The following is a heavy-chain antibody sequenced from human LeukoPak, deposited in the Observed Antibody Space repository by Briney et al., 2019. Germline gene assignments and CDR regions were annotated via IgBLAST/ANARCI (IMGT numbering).Heavy chain of an antibody. CDR1: GFTFSNAW. V-gene: IGHV3-15*01. Sequence: GGSLRLSCAASGFTFSNAWMSWVRQAPGKGLEWVGRIKSKTDGGTTDYAAPVKGRFTISRDDSKNTLYLQMNSLKTEDTAVYYCTPGSLPCGGDCYSDWFDPWGQGTLVTVSS. CDR3: TPGSLPCGGDCYSDWFDP. J-gene: IGHJ5*02. CDR2: IKSKTDGGTT. D-gene: IGHD2-21*01.